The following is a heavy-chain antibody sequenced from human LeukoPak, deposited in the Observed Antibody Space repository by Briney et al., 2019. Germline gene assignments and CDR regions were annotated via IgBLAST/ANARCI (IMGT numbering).Heavy chain of an antibody. V-gene: IGHV3-73*01. CDR3: TTLKTSATVTTEWYFDL. CDR1: GFTFSGSA. J-gene: IGHJ2*01. D-gene: IGHD4-17*01. Sequence: GVSLRLSCAASGFTFSGSAMFWVRQASGKGLEWVGRIRSKPNNYATTYSESVRGRFTISRDDSKNTAYLQMNSLKTEDTAVYYCTTLKTSATVTTEWYFDLWGRGTLVTVSS. CDR2: IRSKPNNYAT.